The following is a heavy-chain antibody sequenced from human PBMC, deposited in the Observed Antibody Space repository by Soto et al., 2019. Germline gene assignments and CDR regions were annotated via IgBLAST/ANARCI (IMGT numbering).Heavy chain of an antibody. V-gene: IGHV3-30*03. CDR2: TTYDGGIK. D-gene: IGHD1-1*01. CDR3: AGALENPYFYYGLNV. Sequence: GGSLRLSCAASGFTFSSYWMSWVRQAPGKGLEWVAATTYDGGIKHYVDSVKGRFTISRDNSKNTLYLQMNSLRVEDTATYYCAGALENPYFYYGLNVWGQGTTVTVSS. CDR1: GFTFSSYW. J-gene: IGHJ6*02.